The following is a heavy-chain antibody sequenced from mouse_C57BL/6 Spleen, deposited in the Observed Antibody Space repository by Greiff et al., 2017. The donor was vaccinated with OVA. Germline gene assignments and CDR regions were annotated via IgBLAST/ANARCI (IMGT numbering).Heavy chain of an antibody. CDR1: GYTFTSYW. D-gene: IGHD2-5*01. CDR2: IHPNSGST. J-gene: IGHJ4*01. Sequence: VQLQQPGAELVKPGASVKLSCKASGYTFTSYWMHWVKQRPGQGLEWIGMIHPNSGSTNYNEKFKSKATLTVDKSSSTAYMQLSSLTSEDSAVYYCARYSNSSYYAMDYWGQGTSVTVSS. CDR3: ARYSNSSYYAMDY. V-gene: IGHV1-64*01.